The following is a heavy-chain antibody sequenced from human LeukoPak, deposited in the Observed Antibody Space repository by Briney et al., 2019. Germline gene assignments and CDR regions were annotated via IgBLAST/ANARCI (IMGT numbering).Heavy chain of an antibody. D-gene: IGHD3-3*01. J-gene: IGHJ4*02. Sequence: SVKVSCKASVGTFSSYAISWVRQAPGQRLEWMGRIIPIFGTANYAQKFQGRVTITTDESTSTAYMELSSLRSEDTAVYYCARTLFFGVVTRFDYWGQGTLVTVSS. CDR1: VGTFSSYA. V-gene: IGHV1-69*05. CDR3: ARTLFFGVVTRFDY. CDR2: IIPIFGTA.